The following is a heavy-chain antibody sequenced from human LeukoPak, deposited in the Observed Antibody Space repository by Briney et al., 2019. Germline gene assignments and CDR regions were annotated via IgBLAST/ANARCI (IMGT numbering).Heavy chain of an antibody. D-gene: IGHD4-17*01. Sequence: SETLSLTCSVSGVSISAYYWSWIRQPAGKGLEWIGRIYPGESIYASENTNYNPSLKGRVGMSGDTSKNQVSLKLRSVTAADTAVYYCARDPTTVTTIFDSWGQGTLVTVSS. CDR1: GVSISAYY. V-gene: IGHV4-4*07. J-gene: IGHJ4*02. CDR3: ARDPTTVTTIFDS. CDR2: IYPGESIYASENT.